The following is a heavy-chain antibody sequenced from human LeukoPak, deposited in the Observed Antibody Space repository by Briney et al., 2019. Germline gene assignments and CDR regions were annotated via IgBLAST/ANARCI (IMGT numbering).Heavy chain of an antibody. Sequence: SETLSLTCTVSGGSISSGSYYWNWIRQPAGKGLEWIGRIYSSGSTNYNPSLKSRVTISVDTSKNQFSLKLSSVTAADTAVYYCARRRQYSSGWYFGNWFDPWGQGTLVTVSS. V-gene: IGHV4-61*02. CDR1: GGSISSGSYY. CDR3: ARRRQYSSGWYFGNWFDP. J-gene: IGHJ5*02. CDR2: IYSSGST. D-gene: IGHD6-19*01.